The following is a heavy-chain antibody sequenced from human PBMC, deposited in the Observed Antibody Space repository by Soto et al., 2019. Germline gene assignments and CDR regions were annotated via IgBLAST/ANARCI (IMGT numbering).Heavy chain of an antibody. D-gene: IGHD3-22*01. Sequence: GGSLRLSCAASGFTFSSYSMNWVRQAPGKGLEWVSYISSSSSTIYYADSVKGRFTISRDNAKNSLYLQMNSLRDEDTAVYYCARETYYYDSSGYYDLNTGAFDIWGQGTMVTVSS. CDR1: GFTFSSYS. J-gene: IGHJ3*02. CDR2: ISSSSSTI. V-gene: IGHV3-48*02. CDR3: ARETYYYDSSGYYDLNTGAFDI.